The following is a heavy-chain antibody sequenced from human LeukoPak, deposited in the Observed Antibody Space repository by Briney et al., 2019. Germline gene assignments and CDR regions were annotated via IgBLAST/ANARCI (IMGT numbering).Heavy chain of an antibody. CDR2: INPSGGST. D-gene: IGHD1-7*01. V-gene: IGHV1-46*01. Sequence: GASVKVSCKASGYTFTSYYMHWVRQAPGQGLEWMGIINPSGGSTSYAQKFQGRVTMTRDTSTSTVYMELSSLRSEDTAVYYCARDLYRGITGTKGYYMDVWGKGTTVTVSS. CDR3: ARDLYRGITGTKGYYMDV. CDR1: GYTFTSYY. J-gene: IGHJ6*03.